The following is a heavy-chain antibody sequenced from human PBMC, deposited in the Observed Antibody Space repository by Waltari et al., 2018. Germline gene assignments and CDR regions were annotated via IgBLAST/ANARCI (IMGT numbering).Heavy chain of an antibody. CDR3: ARERTYGQYPD. D-gene: IGHD4-17*01. CDR2: LYFSDTT. V-gene: IGHV4-4*07. J-gene: IGHJ4*02. Sequence: QVQLQESGPGLVKPSETLSLPCSVSGDSLGEYHWTWIRQTAGKGLGWIGRLYFSDTTNYNPSLKSRVTISLDRSKNQISLRLTSVTAADTALYFCARERTYGQYPDWGQGMLVTVSS. CDR1: GDSLGEYH.